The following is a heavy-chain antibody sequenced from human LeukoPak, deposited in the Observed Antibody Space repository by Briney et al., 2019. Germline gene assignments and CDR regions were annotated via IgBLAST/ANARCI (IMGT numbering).Heavy chain of an antibody. CDR2: IKSKTDGGTT. J-gene: IGHJ1*01. Sequence: KSGGSLRLSCAASGFTFSNAWMSWVRQAPGKGLEWVGRIKSKTDGGTTDYAAPVKGRFTISRDDSKNTLYLQMNSLKTEDTAVYYCTTGASGDYGEYFQHWGQGTLVTVPS. CDR1: GFTFSNAW. D-gene: IGHD4-17*01. V-gene: IGHV3-15*01. CDR3: TTGASGDYGEYFQH.